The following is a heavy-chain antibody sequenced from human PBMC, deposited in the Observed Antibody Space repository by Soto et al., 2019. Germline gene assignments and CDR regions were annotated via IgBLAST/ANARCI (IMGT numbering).Heavy chain of an antibody. D-gene: IGHD1-26*01. CDR1: GGSISSGGYY. J-gene: IGHJ4*02. V-gene: IGHV4-31*03. Sequence: QVQLQESGPGLVKPSQTLSLTCTVSGGSISSGGYYWSWIRQHAGKGLEWIGYIYYSGSTYYNPSLKSRVTISADTSKNQFSLKLSSVTAADTAVYYCARFRWELGLDYWGQGTLVTVSS. CDR3: ARFRWELGLDY. CDR2: IYYSGST.